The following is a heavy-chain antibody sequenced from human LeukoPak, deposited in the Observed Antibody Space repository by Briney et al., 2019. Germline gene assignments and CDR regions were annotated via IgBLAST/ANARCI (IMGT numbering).Heavy chain of an antibody. V-gene: IGHV3-64*04. D-gene: IGHD3-22*01. CDR2: ISSNGGST. CDR3: ATYYYDSSGYYYPTDC. CDR1: GFTFSNYA. Sequence: GGSLRLSCSASGFTFSNYAMHWVRQAPGKGLEYVSAISSNGGSTYYADSVKGRFTISRDNSKNTLYLQMNSLRAEDTAVYYCATYYYDSSGYYYPTDCWGQGTLVTVSS. J-gene: IGHJ4*02.